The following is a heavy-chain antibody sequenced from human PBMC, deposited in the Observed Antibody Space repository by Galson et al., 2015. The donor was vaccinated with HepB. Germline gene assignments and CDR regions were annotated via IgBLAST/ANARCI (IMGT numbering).Heavy chain of an antibody. V-gene: IGHV5-51*01. CDR3: ARLVGSSWPPPYGMDV. J-gene: IGHJ6*02. D-gene: IGHD6-13*01. CDR1: GYSFSSYW. Sequence: GAAPPKPGESLKISSTGSGYSFSSYWIAWARQMPGKGLEWMGIIYPGDSDTTYTPSLQAQLPTPADQSISPAYLPGSSLKASDTAMYYCARLVGSSWPPPYGMDVWGQGTTVTVSS. CDR2: IYPGDSDT.